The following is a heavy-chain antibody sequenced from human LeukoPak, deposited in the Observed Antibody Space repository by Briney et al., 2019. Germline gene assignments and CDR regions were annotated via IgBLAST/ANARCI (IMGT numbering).Heavy chain of an antibody. V-gene: IGHV1-18*01. Sequence: ASVKVSCKASGYTFTSYGISWVRQAPGQGLEWMGWISAYNGNTNYAQKLQGRVTMTTDTSTSTAYMELRSLRSDDTAVSYCARGPYYYDSSAFPDYWGQGTLVTVSS. CDR3: ARGPYYYDSSAFPDY. CDR1: GYTFTSYG. CDR2: ISAYNGNT. J-gene: IGHJ4*02. D-gene: IGHD3-22*01.